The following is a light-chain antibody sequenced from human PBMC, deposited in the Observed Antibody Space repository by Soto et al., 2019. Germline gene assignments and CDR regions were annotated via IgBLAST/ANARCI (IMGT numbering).Light chain of an antibody. V-gene: IGKV1-9*01. Sequence: DIQLTQSPSFLSASVGDRVTITCRASQGVNNYFACYQQKPGKAPKLLIYATSTLQSGVPSRFSGRGSGTEFTLTISSLQPEDFANDYFQQLDGYPATSDHGTRLQIK. CDR2: ATS. J-gene: IGKJ5*01. CDR1: QGVNNY. CDR3: QQLDGYPAT.